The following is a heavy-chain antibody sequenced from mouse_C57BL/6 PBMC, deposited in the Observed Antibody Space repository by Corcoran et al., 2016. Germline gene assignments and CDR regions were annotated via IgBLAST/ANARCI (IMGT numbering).Heavy chain of an antibody. Sequence: EVQLQQSGPELVKPGASVKISCKASGYTFTDYYMNWVKQSHGKSLEWIGDINPNNGGTSYNQKFKGKATLTVDKSSSTAYMELRSLTSEDSAVYYCASPTLFAYWGQGTLVTVSA. CDR2: INPNNGGT. D-gene: IGHD4-1*02. CDR1: GYTFTDYY. CDR3: ASPTLFAY. J-gene: IGHJ3*01. V-gene: IGHV1-26*01.